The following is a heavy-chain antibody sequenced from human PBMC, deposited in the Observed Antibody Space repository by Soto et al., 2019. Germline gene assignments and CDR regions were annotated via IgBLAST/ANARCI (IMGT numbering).Heavy chain of an antibody. CDR2: IYVGDSDT. V-gene: IGHV5-51*01. J-gene: IGHJ4*02. D-gene: IGHD2-21*01. CDR3: ARLVNIFDFDY. Sequence: PGESLKISCKGSGYSFTNYCIGWVRQMGGKGLEWRGIIYVGDSDTRYSPSFQGQVTISADKSISTAYLQWSSLRASDTAMYYCARLVNIFDFDYWGQGTLVTVSS. CDR1: GYSFTNYC.